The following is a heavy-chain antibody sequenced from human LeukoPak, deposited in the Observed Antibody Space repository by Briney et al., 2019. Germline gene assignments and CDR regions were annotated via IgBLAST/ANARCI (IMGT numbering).Heavy chain of an antibody. J-gene: IGHJ4*02. D-gene: IGHD1-1*01. CDR2: IRSKANSYAT. Sequence: GGSLRLSCAASGFTFSGSAMQGVRQSCGKGLVGVGRIRSKANSYATAYAASGKGRFTISRDDSKNTAYLQMNSRKTEDTAVYYCTRDWDLSTKQYKYYFDYWGQGTLVTVSS. CDR3: TRDWDLSTKQYKYYFDY. V-gene: IGHV3-73*01. CDR1: GFTFSGSA.